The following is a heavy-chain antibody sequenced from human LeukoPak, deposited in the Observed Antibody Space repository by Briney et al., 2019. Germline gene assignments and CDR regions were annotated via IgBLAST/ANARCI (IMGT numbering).Heavy chain of an antibody. CDR1: GFTFNNYG. D-gene: IGHD2-8*01. CDR2: ISYNGGNK. V-gene: IGHV3-30*18. J-gene: IGHJ4*02. Sequence: PGGSLRLSCTASGFTFNNYGVHWVRQAPGKGPEWVAVISYNGGNKYYADSVKGRFTISRDNSKNMLYLQMNSLRPEDTATYYCAKDVVMMVYAFDSWGQGTLVTVSS. CDR3: AKDVVMMVYAFDS.